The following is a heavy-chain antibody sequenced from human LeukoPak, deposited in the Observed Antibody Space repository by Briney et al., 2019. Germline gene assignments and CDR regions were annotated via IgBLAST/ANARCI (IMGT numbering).Heavy chain of an antibody. CDR2: IYYSGST. J-gene: IGHJ2*01. V-gene: IGHV4-39*01. CDR1: GGSISSSSYY. D-gene: IGHD4-11*01. Sequence: SETLSLTCTVSGGSISSSSYYWGWIRQPPGKGLEWIGSIYYSGSTYYNPSLRSRVTISVDTSKNQFSLKLSSVTAADTAVYYCARHSDYSNYWYFDLWGRGTLVTVPS. CDR3: ARHSDYSNYWYFDL.